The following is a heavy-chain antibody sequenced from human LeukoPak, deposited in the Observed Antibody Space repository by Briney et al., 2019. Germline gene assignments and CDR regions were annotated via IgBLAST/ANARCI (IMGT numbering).Heavy chain of an antibody. CDR3: ARAHSSGWYNYYYYYMDV. J-gene: IGHJ6*03. Sequence: ASVKVSCKASGYTFTSYDINWVRQATGQGLEWMGWMNPNSGNTGYAQKFQGRVTMTRNTSISTAYMELSSLRSEDTAVYYCARAHSSGWYNYYYYYMDVWGKGTTVTVSS. D-gene: IGHD6-19*01. CDR1: GYTFTSYD. CDR2: MNPNSGNT. V-gene: IGHV1-8*01.